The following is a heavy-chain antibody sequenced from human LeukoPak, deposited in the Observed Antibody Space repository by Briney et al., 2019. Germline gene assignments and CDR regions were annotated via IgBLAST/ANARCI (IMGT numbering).Heavy chain of an antibody. CDR2: IIPILGIA. J-gene: IGHJ4*02. D-gene: IGHD2-21*02. CDR1: GGTFSSYA. Sequence: SVKVSFKASGGTFSSYAISWVRPAPGQGLAWMGRIIPILGIANYAQKFQGRVTIPADKSTSTAYMELSSLRSEDTAVYYCARGGGGGDIYYFDYWGQGTLVTVSS. CDR3: ARGGGGGDIYYFDY. V-gene: IGHV1-69*04.